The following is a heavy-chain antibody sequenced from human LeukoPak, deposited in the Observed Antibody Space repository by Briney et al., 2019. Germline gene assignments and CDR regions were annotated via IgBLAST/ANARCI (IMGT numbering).Heavy chain of an antibody. CDR3: ARHIPSGGYDKGKGYFDY. CDR1: GYSISSGYY. CDR2: IYHSGST. V-gene: IGHV4-38-2*01. Sequence: SETLSLTCAVSGYSISSGYYWGWIRQPPGKGLEWIGSIYHSGSTYYNPSLKSRVTIPVDTSKNQFSLKLSSVTAADTAVYYCARHIPSGGYDKGKGYFDYWGQGTLVTVSS. D-gene: IGHD1-26*01. J-gene: IGHJ4*02.